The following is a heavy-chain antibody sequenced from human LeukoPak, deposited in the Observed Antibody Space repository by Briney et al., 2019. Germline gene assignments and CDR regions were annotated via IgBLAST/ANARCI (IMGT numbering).Heavy chain of an antibody. D-gene: IGHD2-15*01. J-gene: IGHJ5*02. V-gene: IGHV4-61*02. Sequence: SETLSLTCTVSGGSISSGSYYWSWIRQPAGKGLEWIGRIYTSGSTNYNPSLNSRVTISVDTSNNQFSLKLSSVTAADTAVYFCARHLSWRRSPPLNWFDPWGQGTLVTVSS. CDR3: ARHLSWRRSPPLNWFDP. CDR2: IYTSGST. CDR1: GGSISSGSYY.